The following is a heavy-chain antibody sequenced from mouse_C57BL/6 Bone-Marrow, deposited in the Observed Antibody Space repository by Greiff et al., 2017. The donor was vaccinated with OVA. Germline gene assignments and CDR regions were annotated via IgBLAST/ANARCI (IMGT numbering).Heavy chain of an antibody. Sequence: QVQLQQPGAELVRPGSSVKLSCKASGYTFTRYRMDWVKQRPGQGLEWIGNIYPSDSETHYNQKFKDKATLTVDKSSRTAYMQLSSLTSEDSAVYYCAVDSSGYFDYWGQGTTLTVSS. CDR1: GYTFTRYR. J-gene: IGHJ2*01. CDR3: AVDSSGYFDY. V-gene: IGHV1-61*01. D-gene: IGHD3-2*02. CDR2: IYPSDSET.